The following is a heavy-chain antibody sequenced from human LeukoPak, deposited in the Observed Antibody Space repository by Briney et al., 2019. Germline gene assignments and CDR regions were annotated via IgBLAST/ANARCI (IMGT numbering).Heavy chain of an antibody. J-gene: IGHJ4*02. Sequence: GGALRLSCAAPRFTYSHYGMHWVRPAPGKGRAGVGVIWSDATEKYYGDAVKGRFTISRDNSRNTLYLQMNSLRAEDTAVYYCAKDAQRGFDYSNSLEYWGQGTLVTVSS. CDR2: IWSDATEK. CDR3: AKDAQRGFDYSNSLEY. V-gene: IGHV3-33*06. D-gene: IGHD4-11*01. CDR1: RFTYSHYG.